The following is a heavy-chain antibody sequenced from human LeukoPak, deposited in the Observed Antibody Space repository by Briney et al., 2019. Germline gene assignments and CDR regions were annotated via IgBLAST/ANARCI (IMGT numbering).Heavy chain of an antibody. CDR1: GSTFTSYY. D-gene: IGHD3-9*01. CDR2: ISAYNGNT. J-gene: IGHJ4*02. V-gene: IGHV1-18*04. Sequence: ASVKVSCKASGSTFTSYYIYWVRQAPGQGLEWMGWISAYNGNTNYAQKLQGRVTMTTDTSTSTAYMELRSLRSDDTAVYYCARDRNQLRYFDWLSMRYFDYWGQGTLVTVSS. CDR3: ARDRNQLRYFDWLSMRYFDY.